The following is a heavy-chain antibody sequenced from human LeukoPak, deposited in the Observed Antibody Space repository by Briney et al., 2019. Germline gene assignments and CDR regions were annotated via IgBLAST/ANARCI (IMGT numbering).Heavy chain of an antibody. J-gene: IGHJ4*02. CDR1: GGTFSSYA. Sequence: GSSVKVSCKASGGTFSSYAISWVRQAPGQGLEWMGRIIPILGIANYAQKFQGRVTITADKSTSTAYMELSSLRSEDTAVYYCARERDGYNQGSFDYWGQGTLVTVSS. V-gene: IGHV1-69*04. CDR2: IIPILGIA. CDR3: ARERDGYNQGSFDY. D-gene: IGHD5-24*01.